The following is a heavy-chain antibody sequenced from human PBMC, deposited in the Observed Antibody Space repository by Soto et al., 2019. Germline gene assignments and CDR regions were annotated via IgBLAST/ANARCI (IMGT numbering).Heavy chain of an antibody. CDR1: GDSISTYY. D-gene: IGHD4-17*01. Sequence: SETLSLTCSVSGDSISTYYWSWIRQSAGKGLEWIGRTYISGDTNYNPSLKSRVTISVDTSKNQFSLRLSSVTAADTAVYYCTRAVTTEDYFDYWGQGTLVTVSS. CDR3: TRAVTTEDYFDY. J-gene: IGHJ4*02. CDR2: TYISGDT. V-gene: IGHV4-4*07.